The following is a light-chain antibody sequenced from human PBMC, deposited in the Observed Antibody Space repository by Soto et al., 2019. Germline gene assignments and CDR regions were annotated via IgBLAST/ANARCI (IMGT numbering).Light chain of an antibody. V-gene: IGLV2-11*01. CDR3: CSYAGSSTFV. CDR2: DVN. J-gene: IGLJ1*01. Sequence: QSVLTQPRSVSGSPGQSVTISCTGTSSDVGDYNFVSWYQQHPGKAPKLMIYDVNKRPSGVPDRFSGSKSGNTASLTISGLQAEDEADYYCCSYAGSSTFVFGTGTKVTVL. CDR1: SSDVGDYNF.